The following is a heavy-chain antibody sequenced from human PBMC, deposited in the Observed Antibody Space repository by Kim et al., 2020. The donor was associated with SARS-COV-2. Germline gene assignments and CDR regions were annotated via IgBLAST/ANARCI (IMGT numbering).Heavy chain of an antibody. CDR3: ARGSIAAAGTYGMDV. D-gene: IGHD6-13*01. V-gene: IGHV3-11*06. CDR2: ISSSSSYT. Sequence: GGSLRLSCAASGFTFSDYYMSWIRQAPGKGLEWVSYISSSSSYTNYADSVKGRFTISRDNAKNSLYLQMNSLRAEDTAVYYCARGSIAAAGTYGMDVWGQGTTVTVSS. J-gene: IGHJ6*02. CDR1: GFTFSDYY.